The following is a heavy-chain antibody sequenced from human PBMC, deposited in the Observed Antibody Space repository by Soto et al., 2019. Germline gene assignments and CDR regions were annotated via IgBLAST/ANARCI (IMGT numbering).Heavy chain of an antibody. D-gene: IGHD6-19*01. V-gene: IGHV4-61*01. CDR3: ARVSSGWYYFDY. CDR2: MYNSGST. Sequence: WETLSLTCTVSRGSVSSGSYYWSWIRQPPGKGLEWIGYMYNSGSTNYNPSLKSRVIISVDTSKNQFSLKLSSVTAADTAVYYCARVSSGWYYFDYWGQGTLVTVSS. CDR1: RGSVSSGSYY. J-gene: IGHJ4*02.